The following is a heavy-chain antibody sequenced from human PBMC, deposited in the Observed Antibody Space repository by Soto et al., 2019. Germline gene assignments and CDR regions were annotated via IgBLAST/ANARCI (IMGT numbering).Heavy chain of an antibody. V-gene: IGHV4-59*12. CDR3: ARGGYDFWSGYYYYFDY. Sequence: PSETLSLTCTVSGGSISSYYWSWIRQPPGKGLEWIGYIYYSGSTNYNPSLKSRVTISVDTSKNQFSLKLSSVTAADTAVYYCARGGYDFWSGYYYYFDYWGQGTLVTVSS. CDR1: GGSISSYY. J-gene: IGHJ4*02. CDR2: IYYSGST. D-gene: IGHD3-3*01.